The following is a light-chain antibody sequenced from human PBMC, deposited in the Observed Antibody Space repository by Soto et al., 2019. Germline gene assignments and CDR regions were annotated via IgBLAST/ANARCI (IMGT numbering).Light chain of an antibody. CDR2: DAS. V-gene: IGKV3-11*01. J-gene: IGKJ5*01. Sequence: EIVLTQSPATLSLSPGERATLSCRASQTVYNYLIWYQQKPGQAPRLLISDASTRAAGIPARFSGSGSGTDFTLTISSLEPEDFAVYYCQQRSNWSITFGQGTRLEIK. CDR1: QTVYNY. CDR3: QQRSNWSIT.